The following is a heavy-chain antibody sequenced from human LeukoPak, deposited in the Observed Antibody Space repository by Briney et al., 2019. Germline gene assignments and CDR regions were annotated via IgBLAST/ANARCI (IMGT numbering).Heavy chain of an antibody. CDR3: ALPLRDGDFYFDY. CDR1: GFTFSYYW. Sequence: PGGSLRLSCAASGFTFSYYWMHWVRQAPGKGLVWVSRINSDGSSTRYADSVKGRFTISRDNAKNTLYLQMNSLRAEDTAVYYCALPLRDGDFYFDYWGQGALVTVSS. CDR2: INSDGSST. D-gene: IGHD4-17*01. V-gene: IGHV3-74*01. J-gene: IGHJ4*02.